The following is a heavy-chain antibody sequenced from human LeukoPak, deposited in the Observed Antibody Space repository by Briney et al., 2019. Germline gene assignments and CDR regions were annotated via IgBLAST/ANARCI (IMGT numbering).Heavy chain of an antibody. CDR1: GGSISSYY. CDR2: IYYSGST. D-gene: IGHD3-22*01. J-gene: IGHJ4*02. Sequence: SETLSLTCTVSGGSISSYYWSWIRQPPGKGLEWIGYIYYSGSTNYNPSLKSRVTISVDTSKNQFSLKLSSVTAADTAVYYCARDESYDSSGFSFDYWGQGTLVTVSS. V-gene: IGHV4-59*01. CDR3: ARDESYDSSGFSFDY.